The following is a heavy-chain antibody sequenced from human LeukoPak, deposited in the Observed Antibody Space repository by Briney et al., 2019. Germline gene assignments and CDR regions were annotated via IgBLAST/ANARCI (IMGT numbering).Heavy chain of an antibody. D-gene: IGHD6-6*01. J-gene: IGHJ4*02. CDR2: ISPTGSTT. V-gene: IGHV3-74*01. CDR1: GSSFSGHW. Sequence: GGSLRLSCTASGSSFSGHWMHWARQLPGKGLVWVSRISPTGSTTSYADSVKGRFTVSRDNAKNTLYLQVNNLRAEDTAVYYCARGPNSNWSGLDFWGQGTLLTVSS. CDR3: ARGPNSNWSGLDF.